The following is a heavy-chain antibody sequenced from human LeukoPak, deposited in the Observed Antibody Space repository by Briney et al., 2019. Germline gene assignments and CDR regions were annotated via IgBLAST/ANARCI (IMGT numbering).Heavy chain of an antibody. J-gene: IGHJ4*02. CDR1: GFTFSSYA. CDR2: ISGSGGST. V-gene: IGHV3-23*01. Sequence: GGSLRLSCAASGFTFSSYAMSWVRQAPGKGLEWVSAISGSGGSTYYADSVKGRFTISRDNSKNTLYLQMNSLRAEDTAVYYRAKDLLLWFGELTYDYWGQGTLVTVSS. D-gene: IGHD3-10*01. CDR3: AKDLLLWFGELTYDY.